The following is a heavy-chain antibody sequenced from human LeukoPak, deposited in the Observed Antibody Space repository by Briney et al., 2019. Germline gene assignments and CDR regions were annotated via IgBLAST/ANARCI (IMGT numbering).Heavy chain of an antibody. CDR3: ARDPERWVKYFDY. J-gene: IGHJ4*02. CDR2: ISSSSSYI. Sequence: GGSPRLSCAASGFTFSSYSMNWVRQAPGKGLEWVSAISSSSSYIYYADSVKGRFTISRDNAKNSLYLQMNSLRAEDTAVYYCARDPERWVKYFDYWGQGTLVTVSS. CDR1: GFTFSSYS. V-gene: IGHV3-21*01. D-gene: IGHD1-14*01.